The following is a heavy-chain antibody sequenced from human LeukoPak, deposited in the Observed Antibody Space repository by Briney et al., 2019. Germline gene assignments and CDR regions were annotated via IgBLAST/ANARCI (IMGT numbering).Heavy chain of an antibody. V-gene: IGHV4-59*01. CDR1: GASISSYH. Sequence: PSETLSLTCSVSGASISSYHWSWIRKPPGKGLEWIGYMYDSGNTNYNPSLKSRITMSLDTSKNQFSLKLSSVTAVDTAIYYCARKDGDYWGQGTLVTVSS. CDR3: ARKDGDY. J-gene: IGHJ4*02. D-gene: IGHD5-24*01. CDR2: MYDSGNT.